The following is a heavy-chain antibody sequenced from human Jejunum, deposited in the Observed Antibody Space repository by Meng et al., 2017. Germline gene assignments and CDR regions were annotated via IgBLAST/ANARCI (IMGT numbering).Heavy chain of an antibody. CDR2: IYHTESP. D-gene: IGHD2-2*03. V-gene: IGHV4-30-2*01. Sequence: QLQLQESGSGLVKPSETPSFTCAVSGGSISSDGFTWSWIRQPPGKGLEWIGYIYHTESPYYNPSLKSRLTISVDKSVNQFSLKLSSVTAADTAVYYCARMDSAVHYFDYWGQGTLVTVSS. J-gene: IGHJ4*02. CDR3: ARMDSAVHYFDY. CDR1: GGSISSDGFT.